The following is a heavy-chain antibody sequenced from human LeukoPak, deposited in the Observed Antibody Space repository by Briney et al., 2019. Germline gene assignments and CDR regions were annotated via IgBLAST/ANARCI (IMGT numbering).Heavy chain of an antibody. Sequence: PGGSLRLSCAACGFTLSSYAMSWVRQAPGKGLEWVSSISASGGSTNYADSVKGRFAISRDNSKNTVYLQMNSLRAEDTAVYYCAKVMKGSERLTMVRGVIIKTAGLYYMDVWGKGTTVTVFS. D-gene: IGHD3-10*01. V-gene: IGHV3-23*01. CDR3: AKVMKGSERLTMVRGVIIKTAGLYYMDV. J-gene: IGHJ6*03. CDR2: ISASGGST. CDR1: GFTLSSYA.